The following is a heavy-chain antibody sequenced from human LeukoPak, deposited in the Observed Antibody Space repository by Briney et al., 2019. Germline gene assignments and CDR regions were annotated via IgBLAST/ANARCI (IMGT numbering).Heavy chain of an antibody. CDR2: IYYRGST. D-gene: IGHD3-22*01. J-gene: IGHJ3*02. V-gene: IGHV4-59*01. CDR3: AREGDYYDSSGYYQTVVAFDI. Sequence: PSETLSLTCTVSGGSISSYYWSWIRQPPEKGLEWIGYIYYRGSTNYNPSLKSRVTISVDTSKNQFSLKLSSVTAADTAVYYCAREGDYYDSSGYYQTVVAFDIWGQGTMVTVSS. CDR1: GGSISSYY.